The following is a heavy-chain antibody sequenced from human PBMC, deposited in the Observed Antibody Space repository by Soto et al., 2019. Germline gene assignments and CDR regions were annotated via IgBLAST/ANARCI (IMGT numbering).Heavy chain of an antibody. J-gene: IGHJ4*02. CDR1: GYSFFRHW. Sequence: WESLTISCTCSGYSFFRHWIGWVRQMPGKGLEWVGIIYPADSETRYSPSFQGQVTISVDKSINTAYLQWSSLKASDTAMYYCARRPWLSGYYDYWGQGTLVTVSS. CDR3: ARRPWLSGYYDY. D-gene: IGHD3-22*01. V-gene: IGHV5-51*01. CDR2: IYPADSET.